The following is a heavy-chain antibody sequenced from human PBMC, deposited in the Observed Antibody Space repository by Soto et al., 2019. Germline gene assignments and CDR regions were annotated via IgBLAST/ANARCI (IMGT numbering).Heavy chain of an antibody. J-gene: IGHJ4*02. V-gene: IGHV4-59*01. CDR1: GGSISSYY. Sequence: PSETLSLTCTVSGGSISSYYWSWIRQPPGKGLEWIGYIYYSGSTNYNPSLKSRVTISVDTSKNQFSLKLSSVTAADTAVYYCASNYDILTGYGYWGQGTLVTV. CDR3: ASNYDILTGYGY. CDR2: IYYSGST. D-gene: IGHD3-9*01.